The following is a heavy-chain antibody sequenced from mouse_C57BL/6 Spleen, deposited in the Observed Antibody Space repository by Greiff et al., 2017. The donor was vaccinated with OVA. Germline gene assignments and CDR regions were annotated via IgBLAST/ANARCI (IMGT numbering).Heavy chain of an antibody. CDR1: GFSLTSYG. CDR3: AKSSGTEGRYFDV. CDR2: IWRGGST. Sequence: QVQLQQSGPGLVQPSQSLSITCTVSGFSLTSYGVHWVRQSPGPGLEWLGVIWRGGSTDYNAAFMSRLSITKDNSKSQVFFKMNSLKADDTAIYYCAKSSGTEGRYFDVWGTGTTVTVSS. D-gene: IGHD2-14*01. J-gene: IGHJ1*03. V-gene: IGHV2-5*01.